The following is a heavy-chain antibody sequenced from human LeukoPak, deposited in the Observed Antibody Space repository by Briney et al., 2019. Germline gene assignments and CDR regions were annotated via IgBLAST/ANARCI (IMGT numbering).Heavy chain of an antibody. Sequence: PSETLSLTCTVSGVSISSYYWSWIRQPPGKGLEWIGYIYYSGSTNYNPSLKSRVTISVDTSKNRFSLKLSSVTAADTAVYYCARARYSSSWACDYWGQGTLVTVSS. CDR3: ARARYSSSWACDY. D-gene: IGHD6-13*01. CDR2: IYYSGST. V-gene: IGHV4-59*01. J-gene: IGHJ4*02. CDR1: GVSISSYY.